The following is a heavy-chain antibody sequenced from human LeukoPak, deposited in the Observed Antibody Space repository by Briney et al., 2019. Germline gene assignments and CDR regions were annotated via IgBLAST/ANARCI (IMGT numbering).Heavy chain of an antibody. Sequence: GASVKVSCKTSGYTFTGYSMHWVRQAPGQGLEWMGWINPDSGGTNYAQKFQGRVTMTRDTSIRTAYMELSRLRSDDTAVYYCATYEPTNNYDRSGYGNAFDIWGQGTMVTVSS. CDR3: ATYEPTNNYDRSGYGNAFDI. J-gene: IGHJ3*02. CDR2: INPDSGGT. V-gene: IGHV1-2*02. CDR1: GYTFTGYS. D-gene: IGHD3-22*01.